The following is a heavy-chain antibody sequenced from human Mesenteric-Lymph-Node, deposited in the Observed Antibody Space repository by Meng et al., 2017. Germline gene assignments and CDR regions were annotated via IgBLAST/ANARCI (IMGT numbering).Heavy chain of an antibody. CDR3: ARDGSWDFDY. D-gene: IGHD6-13*01. Sequence: QVQLVEAGGDMIQPGRSLRLSCAASGFTFSSYSMHWVRQAPGKGLEWVAAISYDGHNKYYADSVKGRFTLSRDNSKDTMFLQMNSLRGEDTAVYYCARDGSWDFDYWGQGTLVTVSS. V-gene: IGHV3-30*04. CDR2: ISYDGHNK. J-gene: IGHJ4*02. CDR1: GFTFSSYS.